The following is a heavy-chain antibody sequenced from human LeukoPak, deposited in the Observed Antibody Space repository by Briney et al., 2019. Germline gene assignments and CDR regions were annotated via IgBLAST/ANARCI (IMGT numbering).Heavy chain of an antibody. CDR2: ISYDATNK. CDR3: AKASSDYVYYFEY. J-gene: IGHJ4*02. Sequence: GGSLRLSCAASGFTFSSSDMHWVRQAPGKGLEWVAVISYDATNKYYADSVKGGFTLSRDNTKNTLHLQTNTLREEDTAVYYCAKASSDYVYYFEYWGQGTLVTVSS. V-gene: IGHV3-30*18. D-gene: IGHD6-25*01. CDR1: GFTFSSSD.